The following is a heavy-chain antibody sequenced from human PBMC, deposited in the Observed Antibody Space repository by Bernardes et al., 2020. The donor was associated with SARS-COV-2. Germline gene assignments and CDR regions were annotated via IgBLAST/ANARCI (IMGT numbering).Heavy chain of an antibody. V-gene: IGHV3-33*01. CDR2: VWHDGNNK. CDR3: ARANWGFSLDF. CDR1: GFSFSSFA. Sequence: GGSLRLSCAASGFSFSSFAMHWVRQAPGKGLEWVAVVWHDGNNKYYADSVKGRFSISRDNSKNTLYLQMNSLRAEDTAMYYCARANWGFSLDFWGQGTLVTVSS. J-gene: IGHJ4*02. D-gene: IGHD7-27*01.